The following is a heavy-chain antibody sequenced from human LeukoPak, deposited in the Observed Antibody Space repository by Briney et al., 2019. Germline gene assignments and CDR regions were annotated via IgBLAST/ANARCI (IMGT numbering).Heavy chain of an antibody. CDR1: GGSISSYY. Sequence: PSETLSLTCTVSGGSISSYYWSWIRQPPGKGLEWIGYIYYSGSTNYNPSLKSRVTISIDTSKNQFSLRLLSVTAADTAVYYCARQGVVPNKAGWYFDLWGRGTLVTVSS. CDR2: IYYSGST. D-gene: IGHD3-10*01. CDR3: ARQGVVPNKAGWYFDL. V-gene: IGHV4-59*08. J-gene: IGHJ2*01.